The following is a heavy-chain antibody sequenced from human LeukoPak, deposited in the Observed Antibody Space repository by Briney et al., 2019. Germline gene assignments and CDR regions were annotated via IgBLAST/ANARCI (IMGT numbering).Heavy chain of an antibody. J-gene: IGHJ6*02. D-gene: IGHD6-13*01. CDR3: ARESYRWYVHPYYYYGMDV. CDR2: IYTSRST. CDR1: GGSISTYH. Sequence: PSETLSLTCTVSGGSISTYHWSWLRQPAGQGLEWIGRIYTSRSTNYNPSLKSRVTMSVDTSKNQFSLTMSSVTAADTAVYYCARESYRWYVHPYYYYGMDVWGQGTTVTVSS. V-gene: IGHV4-4*07.